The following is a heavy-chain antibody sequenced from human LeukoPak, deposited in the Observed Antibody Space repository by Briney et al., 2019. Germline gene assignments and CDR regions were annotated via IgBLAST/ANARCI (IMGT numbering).Heavy chain of an antibody. CDR2: ISSSSDSI. Sequence: GGSLRLSCEASEFTFSSYNMNWVRQAPVKGLEWVSYISSSSDSIYYADSVKGRFTISRDNAKNSLYLQMNSLRAEDTAVYYCARDLLYSYGDQAFDYWGQGTLVTVSS. CDR3: ARDLLYSYGDQAFDY. CDR1: EFTFSSYN. J-gene: IGHJ4*02. V-gene: IGHV3-21*01. D-gene: IGHD5-18*01.